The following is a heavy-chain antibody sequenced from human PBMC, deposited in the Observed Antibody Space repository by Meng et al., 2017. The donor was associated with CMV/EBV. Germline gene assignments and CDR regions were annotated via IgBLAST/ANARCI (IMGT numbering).Heavy chain of an antibody. J-gene: IGHJ4*02. CDR2: ISYSGPT. D-gene: IGHD6-13*01. Sequence: SETLSLTCSVFGGSIKAYYWTWIRQPPGKGLEWIGYISYSGPTNYNPSLKSRVSMSLDTSKNQFSLRLTSVAAADTALYFCAGGGRIAASATQYWGQGMLVTVSS. CDR1: GGSIKAYY. V-gene: IGHV4-59*01. CDR3: AGGGRIAASATQY.